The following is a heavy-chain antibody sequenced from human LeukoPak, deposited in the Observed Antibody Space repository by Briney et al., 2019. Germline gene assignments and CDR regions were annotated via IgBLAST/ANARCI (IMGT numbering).Heavy chain of an antibody. J-gene: IGHJ6*03. CDR1: GYTFTSYY. D-gene: IGHD6-6*01. Sequence: ASVKVSCKASGYTFTSYYMHWVRQAPGQGLEWMGIINPSGGSTSYAQKFQGRVTMTRDMSTSTVYMELSSLRSEDTAVYYCARDLGGYSSSLICRHYYYYMDVWGKGTTVTVSS. CDR3: ARDLGGYSSSLICRHYYYYMDV. CDR2: INPSGGST. V-gene: IGHV1-46*01.